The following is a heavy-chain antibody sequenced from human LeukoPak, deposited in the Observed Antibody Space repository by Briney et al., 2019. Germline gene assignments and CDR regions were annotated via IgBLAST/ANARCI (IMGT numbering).Heavy chain of an antibody. CDR2: IYPGDSDT. J-gene: IGHJ3*02. CDR1: GSGFTSYW. CDR3: ARLSGYDDFWSGYPPGAFDI. V-gene: IGHV5-51*01. D-gene: IGHD3-3*01. Sequence: GESLQISCKGSGSGFTSYWIGWGRPMPGKGLEWMGIIYPGDSDTRYSPSFQGQVTISADKSISTAYLQWSSLKASDTAMYYCARLSGYDDFWSGYPPGAFDIWGQGTMVTVSS.